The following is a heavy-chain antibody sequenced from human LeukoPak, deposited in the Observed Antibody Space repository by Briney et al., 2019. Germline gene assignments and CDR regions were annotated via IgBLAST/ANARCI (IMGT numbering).Heavy chain of an antibody. CDR1: GGSISSYY. J-gene: IGHJ3*02. Sequence: SETLSLTCTVSGGSISSYYWSWIRQPPGKGLEWIGYIYYSGSTNYNPSLKSRVTISVDTSKNQFSLKLSSVTAADTAVYYCARDRGNYYPHAFDIWGQGTMVTVSS. D-gene: IGHD3-10*01. CDR3: ARDRGNYYPHAFDI. CDR2: IYYSGST. V-gene: IGHV4-59*01.